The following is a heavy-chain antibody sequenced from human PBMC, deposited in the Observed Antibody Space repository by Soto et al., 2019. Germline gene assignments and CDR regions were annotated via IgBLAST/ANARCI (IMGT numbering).Heavy chain of an antibody. Sequence: ASVKVSCKASGFSFTGYYIHWLRQAPGQGPEWMGWINAHSGGTEFAQKFQGRVTLTRDTSISTAYMTLSGLRSDDTAVYYCAKDLTRQLAFWLDPWGQGTQVTVPQ. CDR3: AKDLTRQLAFWLDP. CDR1: GFSFTGYY. J-gene: IGHJ5*02. CDR2: INAHSGGT. D-gene: IGHD6-6*01. V-gene: IGHV1-2*02.